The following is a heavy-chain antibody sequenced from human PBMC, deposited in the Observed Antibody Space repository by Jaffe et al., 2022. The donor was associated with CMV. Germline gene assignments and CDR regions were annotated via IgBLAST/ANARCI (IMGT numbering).Heavy chain of an antibody. CDR1: GFTFSSYA. J-gene: IGHJ4*02. CDR3: AKGRYYYDSSGYYYSYFDY. V-gene: IGHV3-23*01. D-gene: IGHD3-22*01. Sequence: EVQLLESGGGLVQPGGSLRLSCAASGFTFSSYAMSWVRQAPGKGLEWVSAISGSGGSTYYADSVKGRFTISRDNSKNTLYLQMNSLRAEDTAVYYCAKGRYYYDSSGYYYSYFDYWGQGTLVTVSS. CDR2: ISGSGGST.